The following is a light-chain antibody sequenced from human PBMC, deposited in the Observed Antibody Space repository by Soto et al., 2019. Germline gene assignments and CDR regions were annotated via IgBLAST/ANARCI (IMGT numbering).Light chain of an antibody. CDR3: QQYGSSPET. V-gene: IGKV3-20*01. Sequence: EIVLTQSPGTPSLSPGERATLSCRASQSVSSSYLAWYQQKPGQAPRLLIYGASSRATGIPDRFSGSGSGTDFTLTINRLEPEDFAVYYCQQYGSSPETFGQGTKVEIK. J-gene: IGKJ1*01. CDR2: GAS. CDR1: QSVSSSY.